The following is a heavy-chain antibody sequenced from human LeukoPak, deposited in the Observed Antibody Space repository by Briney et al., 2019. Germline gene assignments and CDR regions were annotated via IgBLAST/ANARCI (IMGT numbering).Heavy chain of an antibody. V-gene: IGHV3-23*01. J-gene: IGHJ1*01. Sequence: GGSLRLSCAASGFTFSTYGMSWVRQAPGKGLEWVSAISGSGGSTYYADSVKGRFTISRDNSKNTLYLQMNSLRAEDTAVYYCARLSVLKTETNLWGNYRVPHCWGQGTLVTVSS. CDR1: GFTFSTYG. D-gene: IGHD3-16*02. CDR2: ISGSGGST. CDR3: ARLSVLKTETNLWGNYRVPHC.